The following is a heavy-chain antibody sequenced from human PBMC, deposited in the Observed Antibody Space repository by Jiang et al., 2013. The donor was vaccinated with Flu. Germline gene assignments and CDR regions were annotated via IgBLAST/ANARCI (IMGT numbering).Heavy chain of an antibody. CDR3: ARDGGFNYYDSSGPNDAFDI. CDR2: ISAYNGNT. J-gene: IGHJ3*02. D-gene: IGHD3-22*01. Sequence: QGLEWMGWISAYNGNTNYAQKLQGRVTMTTDTSTSTAYMELRSLRSDDTAVYYCARDGGFNYYDSSGPNDAFDIWGQGTMVTVSS. V-gene: IGHV1-18*01.